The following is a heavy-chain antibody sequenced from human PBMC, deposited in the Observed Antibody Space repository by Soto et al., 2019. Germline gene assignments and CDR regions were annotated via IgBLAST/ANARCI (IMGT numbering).Heavy chain of an antibody. CDR2: IYYSGST. Sequence: SETLSLTCTVSGGSISSSSYYWGWIRQPPGKGLEWIGSIYYSGSTNYNPSLKSRVTISVDTSKNQFSLKLSSVTAADTAVYYCARVYYGSGSPAVFDYWGQGTLVTVSS. D-gene: IGHD3-10*01. V-gene: IGHV4-39*07. CDR1: GGSISSSSYY. J-gene: IGHJ4*02. CDR3: ARVYYGSGSPAVFDY.